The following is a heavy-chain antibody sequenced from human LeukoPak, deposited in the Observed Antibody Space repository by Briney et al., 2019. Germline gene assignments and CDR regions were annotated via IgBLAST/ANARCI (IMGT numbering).Heavy chain of an antibody. CDR2: ISYDGSNK. V-gene: IGHV3-30*18. CDR3: AKGDAFDI. Sequence: PGRSLRLSCAASGFTFSSYGMHWVRQAPGKGLEWVAVISYDGSNKYYADSVKGRFTISRDNSKKTLCLQMNSLRAEDTAVYYCAKGDAFDIWGQGTMVTVSS. CDR1: GFTFSSYG. J-gene: IGHJ3*02.